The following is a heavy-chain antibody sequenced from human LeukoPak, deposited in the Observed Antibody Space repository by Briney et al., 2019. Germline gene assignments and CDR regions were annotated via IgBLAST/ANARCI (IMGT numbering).Heavy chain of an antibody. D-gene: IGHD6-19*01. CDR1: GGSFSGYY. J-gene: IGHJ4*02. CDR2: IYHSGST. CDR3: ARGLGVSAWRYYFDY. Sequence: PSETLSLTCAVYGGSFSGYYWGWIRQTPGKGLEWIGSIYHSGSTSYNPSLKSRVTMSVDTSKNQFSLRLSSVTAADTAVYSCARGLGVSAWRYYFDYWGQGTLVTVSS. V-gene: IGHV4-38-2*01.